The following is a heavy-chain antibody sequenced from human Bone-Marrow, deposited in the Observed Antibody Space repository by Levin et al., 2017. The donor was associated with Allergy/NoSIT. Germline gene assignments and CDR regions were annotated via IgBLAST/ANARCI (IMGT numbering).Heavy chain of an antibody. D-gene: IGHD3-10*01. CDR2: IFYTGST. V-gene: IGHV4-39*01. CDR3: ARARNPYYGRVFDP. Sequence: MPSETLSLTCTVSGGSISSSTYYWGWIRQPPGMRLEWIGTIFYTGSTYYNPSLKSRVTISVDTSKNQFSLKLTSVTAADTAMYYCARARNPYYGRVFDPWGQGTLVTVSS. CDR1: GGSISSSTYY. J-gene: IGHJ5*02.